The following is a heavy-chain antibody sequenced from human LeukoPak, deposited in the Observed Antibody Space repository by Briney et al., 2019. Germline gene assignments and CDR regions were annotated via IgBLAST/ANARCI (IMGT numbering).Heavy chain of an antibody. D-gene: IGHD3-3*01. J-gene: IGHJ5*02. CDR3: ARGGQGYDLNWFDP. CDR1: GFTFSSYT. V-gene: IGHV3-30-3*01. Sequence: GRSLRLSCAAPGFTFSSYTIHWVRQAPGKGLEWVTIISYDGSNKYYADSVKGRFTISRDNSKNTLYLQMNSLRAEDTAVYYCARGGQGYDLNWFDPWGQGTLVTVSS. CDR2: ISYDGSNK.